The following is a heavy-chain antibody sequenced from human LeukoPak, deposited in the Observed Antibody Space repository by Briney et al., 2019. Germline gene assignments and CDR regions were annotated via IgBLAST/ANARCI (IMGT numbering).Heavy chain of an antibody. V-gene: IGHV4-61*01. J-gene: IGHJ6*02. CDR2: VYYTGST. CDR3: ARGGGLDV. D-gene: IGHD3-16*01. Sequence: SETLSLTCTVSGGSVSSDNSYWSWIRQPPGKGLQWIGYVYYTGSTHYNPSLESRVATSADTSENQFSLRLSSVTAADTAVYYCARGGGLDVWGQGATVTVSS. CDR1: GGSVSSDNSY.